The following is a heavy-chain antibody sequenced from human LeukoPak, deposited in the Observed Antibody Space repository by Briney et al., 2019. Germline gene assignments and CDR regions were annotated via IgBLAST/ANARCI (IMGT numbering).Heavy chain of an antibody. D-gene: IGHD6-19*01. J-gene: IGHJ4*02. CDR2: ISAYNGIT. CDR3: ARDAPWQWLVGPRNGPHHDGNDY. CDR1: GYTFTSYG. V-gene: IGHV1-18*04. Sequence: ASVKVPCKASGYTFTSYGISWVRQAPGQGLEWMGWISAYNGITNYAQKLQGRVTMTTDTSTSTAYMELRSLRSGDTAVYYCARDAPWQWLVGPRNGPHHDGNDYWGQGTLVTVSS.